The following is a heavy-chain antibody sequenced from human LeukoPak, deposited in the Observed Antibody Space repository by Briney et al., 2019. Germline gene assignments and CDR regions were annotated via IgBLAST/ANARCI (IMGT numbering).Heavy chain of an antibody. Sequence: SVKVSCKASGGTFSSYAISWVRQAPGQGLEWMGRIIPILGIANYAQKFQGRVTITADKSTSTAYMELSSLRSEDTAVYYCARDHVDTAMAFGYWGQGTLVTVSS. V-gene: IGHV1-69*04. J-gene: IGHJ4*02. CDR1: GGTFSSYA. D-gene: IGHD5-18*01. CDR2: IIPILGIA. CDR3: ARDHVDTAMAFGY.